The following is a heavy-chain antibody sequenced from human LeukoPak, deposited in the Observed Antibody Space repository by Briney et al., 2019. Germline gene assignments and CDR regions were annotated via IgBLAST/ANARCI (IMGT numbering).Heavy chain of an antibody. J-gene: IGHJ5*02. CDR1: GGSISSGGYY. CDR3: ARELGYCSSTSCYTLNNWFDP. V-gene: IGHV4-31*03. Sequence: PSQTLSLTSTVSGGSISSGGYYWSWIRQHPGKGLEWIGYIYYSGSTYYIPSLKSRVTISVDTSKNQFSLKLSSVTAADTAVYYCARELGYCSSTSCYTLNNWFDPWGQGTLVTVSS. D-gene: IGHD2-2*02. CDR2: IYYSGST.